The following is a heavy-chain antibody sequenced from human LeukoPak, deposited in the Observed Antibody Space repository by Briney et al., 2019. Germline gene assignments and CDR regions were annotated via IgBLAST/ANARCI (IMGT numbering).Heavy chain of an antibody. CDR1: GFTFSSYG. Sequence: GGSLRLSCAASGFTFSSYGIHWVRQTPGKGLEWVAFIRYGGNNQYYADSVKARFSISRDNSKNSLYLQMNSLRPEDTAMYYCAKSRAPTADPDAFDIWGQGTMVTVSS. D-gene: IGHD1-14*01. CDR2: IRYGGNNQ. V-gene: IGHV3-30*02. J-gene: IGHJ3*02. CDR3: AKSRAPTADPDAFDI.